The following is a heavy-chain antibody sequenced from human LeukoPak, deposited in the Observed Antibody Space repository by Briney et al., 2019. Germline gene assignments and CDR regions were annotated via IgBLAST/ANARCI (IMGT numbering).Heavy chain of an antibody. CDR1: GGPISSNGYY. J-gene: IGHJ4*02. CDR2: IYYSGSA. V-gene: IGHV4-39*01. D-gene: IGHD4-17*01. CDR3: ARAYGARPYYYFDY. Sequence: PSETLSLTCSVSGGPISSNGYYWGWIRQPPGKGLEWIGAIYYSGSAYYNPSLKSRVTISVDTSKNQFSLKVTSVTAADTAVYYCARAYGARPYYYFDYWGQGTLVTVSS.